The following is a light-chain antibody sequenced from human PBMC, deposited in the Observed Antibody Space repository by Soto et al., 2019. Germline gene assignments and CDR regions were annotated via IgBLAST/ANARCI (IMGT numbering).Light chain of an antibody. V-gene: IGLV1-44*01. CDR1: SSNIGGNT. J-gene: IGLJ1*01. CDR2: GND. Sequence: QSVLTQPPSASGTPGQRVTISCSGSSSNIGGNTVNWYQQLPGTAPKLLIYGNDQRPSGVPDRFSGSKSGTSASLAISGLQSEDEADYYCAAWDASLNAFVFGTGTKVTVL. CDR3: AAWDASLNAFV.